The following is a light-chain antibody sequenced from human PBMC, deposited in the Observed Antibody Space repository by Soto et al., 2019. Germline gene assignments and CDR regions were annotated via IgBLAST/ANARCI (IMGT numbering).Light chain of an antibody. V-gene: IGKV3-20*01. CDR1: QTVSNSY. CDR2: GAS. CDR3: QQYKNYYPT. J-gene: IGKJ1*01. Sequence: EIVLTQSPGTLSLSPGERATLSCRASQTVSNSYLAWYQQKPGQAPRLLIYGASSRATGIPDRFSGSGSGTDFTLTISRLEPEDFAVYYCQQYKNYYPTFGQGTRVEIK.